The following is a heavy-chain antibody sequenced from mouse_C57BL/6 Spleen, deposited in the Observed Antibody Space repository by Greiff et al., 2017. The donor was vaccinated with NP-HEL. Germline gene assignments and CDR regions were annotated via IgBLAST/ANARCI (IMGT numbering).Heavy chain of an antibody. CDR2: ISGGGGNP. CDR3: ASPYDSYYAWFAY. V-gene: IGHV5-9*01. J-gene: IGHJ3*01. D-gene: IGHD2-3*01. CDR1: GFTFSSYT. Sequence: EVQVVESGGGLVKPGGSLKLTCAASGFTFSSYTMSWVRQTPEKRLEWVATISGGGGNPYYPASVKGRFTICRDNAKNTLYLQMSSLRSEDTALYYCASPYDSYYAWFAYWGQGTLVTVSA.